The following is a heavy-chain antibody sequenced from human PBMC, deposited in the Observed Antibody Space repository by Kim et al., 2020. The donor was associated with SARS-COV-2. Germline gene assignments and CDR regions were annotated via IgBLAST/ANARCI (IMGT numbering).Heavy chain of an antibody. V-gene: IGHV4-39*01. J-gene: IGHJ5*02. Sequence: SETLSLTCTVSGGSISSSSYYWGWIRQPPGKGLEWIGSIYYSGSTYYNPSLKSRVTISVDTSKNQFSLKLSSVTAADTAVYYCASLSVMTTVTTSFWFDPWGQGTLVTVSS. D-gene: IGHD4-17*01. CDR2: IYYSGST. CDR1: GGSISSSSYY. CDR3: ASLSVMTTVTTSFWFDP.